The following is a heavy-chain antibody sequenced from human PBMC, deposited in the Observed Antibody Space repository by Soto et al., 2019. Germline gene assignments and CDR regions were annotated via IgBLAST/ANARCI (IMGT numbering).Heavy chain of an antibody. J-gene: IGHJ4*02. V-gene: IGHV3-30*03. CDR2: VSPDGRNQ. CDR3: VRDMQLWRLDS. Sequence: GGSLRLSCVASGFRFSSYGVHWVRQAPGKGLEWVAFVSPDGRNQDSADSVRGRFTISRDNAKNTLNLHMNSLRAEDTAVYYSVRDMQLWRLDSWGQGTLVTVSS. CDR1: GFRFSSYG. D-gene: IGHD2-21*01.